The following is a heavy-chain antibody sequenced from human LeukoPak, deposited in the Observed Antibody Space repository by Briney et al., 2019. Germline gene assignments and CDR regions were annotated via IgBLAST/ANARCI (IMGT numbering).Heavy chain of an antibody. CDR2: SYSGGNA. V-gene: IGHV4-59*01. CDR1: GASTSAYY. CDR3: AHSKRGGGYYINAFAV. Sequence: SETLSLTCTVSGASTSAYYWSWIRQLLRKGLEWIGYSYSGGNANYNPSLKSRVTISIDTSENQFSLRLTSVTAADTAVYFCAHSKRGGGYYINAFAVWGQGALVTISS. J-gene: IGHJ3*01. D-gene: IGHD1-26*01.